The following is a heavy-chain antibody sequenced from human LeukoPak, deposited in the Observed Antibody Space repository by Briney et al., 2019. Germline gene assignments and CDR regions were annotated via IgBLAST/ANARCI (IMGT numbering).Heavy chain of an antibody. D-gene: IGHD1-26*01. Sequence: GGSLRLSCVASGFTISNHYMTWVRQAPGKGLEWVANIKQDGSDKHYVDSVKGRFTISRGNARNSLYLQMNSLRAEDTAVYYCARESVVSGMIDDACDIWGQGTMVIVSS. CDR1: GFTISNHY. J-gene: IGHJ3*02. V-gene: IGHV3-7*01. CDR3: ARESVVSGMIDDACDI. CDR2: IKQDGSDK.